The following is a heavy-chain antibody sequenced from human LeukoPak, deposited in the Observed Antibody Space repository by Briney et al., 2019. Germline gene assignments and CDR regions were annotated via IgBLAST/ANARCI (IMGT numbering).Heavy chain of an antibody. J-gene: IGHJ4*02. CDR2: ITANGGST. D-gene: IGHD3-3*01. V-gene: IGHV3-64*01. CDR3: ARVLPGYRFGWGPKDY. CDR1: GFTLSDHY. Sequence: RGSLRHSCAASGFTLSDHYMDWVRQAPGKGLEYVSAITANGGSTDYANSVKGRFTISRDNSKNTLYLQMGSLRAEDMAVYYCARVLPGYRFGWGPKDYWGQGTLVTVPS.